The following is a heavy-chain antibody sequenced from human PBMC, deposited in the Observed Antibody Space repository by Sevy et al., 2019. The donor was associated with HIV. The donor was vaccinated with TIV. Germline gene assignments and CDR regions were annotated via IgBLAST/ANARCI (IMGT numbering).Heavy chain of an antibody. J-gene: IGHJ4*02. D-gene: IGHD2-8*01. V-gene: IGHV3-23*01. CDR2: LSFGCGRI. CDR1: GFNVNIYS. Sequence: GGSLRRSCVASGFNVNIYSMSWVRQAPGKGLEWVSTLSFGCGRINHADSVQGRFTMSRDDSKKTVYLEMNSLRAEDTAVYYCAREGCTRPHDHWGQGTLVTVSS. CDR3: AREGCTRPHDH.